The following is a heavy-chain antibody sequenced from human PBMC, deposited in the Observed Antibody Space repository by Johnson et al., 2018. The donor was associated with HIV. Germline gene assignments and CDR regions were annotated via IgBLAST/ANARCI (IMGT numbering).Heavy chain of an antibody. CDR1: GFTFSNYA. D-gene: IGHD3-10*01. Sequence: MLLVESGGGLVQRGGSLRLSCIASGFTFSNYAMSWVRQAPGKGLEWVSAISGSGSHTNYADSVKGRFTISRDNSKNTLSLQMNSLRAEDTAVYYCARPLLLWFGETYDAFDIWGQGTMVTASS. CDR3: ARPLLLWFGETYDAFDI. V-gene: IGHV3-23*04. J-gene: IGHJ3*02. CDR2: ISGSGSHT.